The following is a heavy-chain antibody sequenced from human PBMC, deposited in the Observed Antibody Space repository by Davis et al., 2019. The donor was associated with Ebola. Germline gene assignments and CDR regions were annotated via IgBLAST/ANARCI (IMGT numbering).Heavy chain of an antibody. CDR3: ARGGYCSGGSCYNH. CDR1: GGSFSGYY. V-gene: IGHV4-34*01. CDR2: INHSGST. D-gene: IGHD2-15*01. Sequence: PSETLSLTCAVYGGSFSGYYWSWIRQPPGKGLEWIGEINHSGSTNYNPSLKSRVTISVDTSKNQFSLKLSSVTAADTAVYYCARGGYCSGGSCYNHWGQGTLVTVSS. J-gene: IGHJ5*02.